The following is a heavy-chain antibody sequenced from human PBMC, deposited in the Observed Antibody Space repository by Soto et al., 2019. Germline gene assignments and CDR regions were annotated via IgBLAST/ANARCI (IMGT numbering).Heavy chain of an antibody. CDR2: VNPNGGST. V-gene: IGHV1-46*01. CDR1: GYTFTNFY. Sequence: QVQLVQSGAEVKESGDSVKISCKGSGYTFTNFYIHWVRQAPGQGLEWMGIVNPNGGSTNYAQNFKGTITISRDTSTSTVYMDLSSLRSEDTAVYYCARGLASGDYWGQGTLVTVSS. CDR3: ARGLASGDY. J-gene: IGHJ4*02. D-gene: IGHD6-6*01.